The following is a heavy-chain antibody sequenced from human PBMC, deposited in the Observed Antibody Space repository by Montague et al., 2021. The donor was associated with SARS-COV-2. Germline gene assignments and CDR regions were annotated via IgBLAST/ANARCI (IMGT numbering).Heavy chain of an antibody. CDR2: VLYTGTP. CDR3: VAGGDSAKAGAY. J-gene: IGHJ4*02. Sequence: SETLSLTRTVSGGSIANSHKYWGWVRQPPGKGLEWIGSVLYTGTPYDXPSLTARVTISLDTSKNQFSLKMYSVTAADTATYFCVAGGDSAKAGAYWGQGTLVTVSS. V-gene: IGHV4-39*07. D-gene: IGHD3-16*01. CDR1: GGSIANSHKY.